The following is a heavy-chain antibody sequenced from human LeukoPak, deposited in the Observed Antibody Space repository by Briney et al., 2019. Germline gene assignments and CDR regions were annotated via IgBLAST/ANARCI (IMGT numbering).Heavy chain of an antibody. Sequence: GGSLRLSCAASGFTFSIYAMSWVRQAPGKGLEWVSLISGGGGSTYYADSVKGRFTISRDNSKNTLYLQMNSLRAEDTAVYYCAKDIYDSSGYYYEEDYWGQGTLVTVSS. CDR2: ISGGGGST. CDR3: AKDIYDSSGYYYEEDY. CDR1: GFTFSIYA. J-gene: IGHJ4*02. D-gene: IGHD3-22*01. V-gene: IGHV3-23*01.